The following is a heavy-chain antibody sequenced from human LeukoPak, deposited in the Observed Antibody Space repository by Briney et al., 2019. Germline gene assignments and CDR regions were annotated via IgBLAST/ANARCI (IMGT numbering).Heavy chain of an antibody. V-gene: IGHV3-74*01. CDR1: GFTFSSHW. CDR3: AKDSGVISGWYGRFDY. J-gene: IGHJ4*02. Sequence: GGSLRLSCAASGFTFSSHWMHWVRHAPGEGLVWVSRVYNDGSTTNYADSVKGRFTISRDNSKNTLYLQMNSLRAEDTAVYYCAKDSGVISGWYGRFDYWGQGTLVTVSS. D-gene: IGHD6-19*01. CDR2: VYNDGSTT.